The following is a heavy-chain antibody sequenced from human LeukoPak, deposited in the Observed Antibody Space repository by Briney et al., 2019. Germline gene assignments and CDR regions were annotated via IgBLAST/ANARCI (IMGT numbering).Heavy chain of an antibody. CDR1: GYSISSGYY. CDR3: ARAAAGLFDY. D-gene: IGHD6-13*01. J-gene: IGHJ4*02. Sequence: SETLSLTCTVTGYSISSGYYWGWIRQPPGKGLEWIGSIYHSGSTYYNPSLKSRVTISVDTSKNQFSLKLSSVTAADTAVYYCARAAAGLFDYWGQGTLVTVSS. CDR2: IYHSGST. V-gene: IGHV4-38-2*02.